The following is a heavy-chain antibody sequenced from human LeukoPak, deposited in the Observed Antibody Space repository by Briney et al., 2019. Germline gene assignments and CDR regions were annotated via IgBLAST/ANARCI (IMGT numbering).Heavy chain of an antibody. J-gene: IGHJ4*02. CDR2: INPNSGGT. Sequence: ASVKVSCKASGYTXTGYYLHWVRQAPGQGLEWVGWINPNSGGTTYQGRVTMTRDTSISTVYMELSRLTSDDTAVYYCSGEDYWGQGTLVTVSS. CDR3: SGEDY. V-gene: IGHV1-2*02. CDR1: GYTXTGYY.